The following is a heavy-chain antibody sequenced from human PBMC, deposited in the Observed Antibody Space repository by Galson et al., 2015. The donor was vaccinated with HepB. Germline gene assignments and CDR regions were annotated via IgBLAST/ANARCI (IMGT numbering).Heavy chain of an antibody. V-gene: IGHV1-69*01. CDR3: ARDLTIFGVVIISGWFDP. J-gene: IGHJ5*02. CDR2: IIPIFGTA. CDR1: GGTFSSYA. Sequence: SCKASGGTFSSYAISWVRQAPGQGLEWMGGIIPIFGTANYAQKFQGRVTITADESTSTAYMELSSLRSEDTAVYYCARDLTIFGVVIISGWFDPWGQGTLVTVSS. D-gene: IGHD3-3*01.